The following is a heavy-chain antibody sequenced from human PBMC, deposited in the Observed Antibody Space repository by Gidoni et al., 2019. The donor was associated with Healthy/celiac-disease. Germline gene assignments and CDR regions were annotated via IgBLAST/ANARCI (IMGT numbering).Heavy chain of an antibody. CDR1: GYTFTGYY. CDR3: ARENWNYVHYFDY. D-gene: IGHD1-7*01. V-gene: IGHV1-2*04. CDR2: INPNSGGT. J-gene: IGHJ4*02. Sequence: QVQLVQSGAAVKTPGASVKVSCKASGYTFTGYYMHWVRQAPGQGLEWMGWINPNSGGTNYAQKFQGWVTMTRDTSISTAYMELSRLRSDDTAVYYCARENWNYVHYFDYWGQGTLVTVSS.